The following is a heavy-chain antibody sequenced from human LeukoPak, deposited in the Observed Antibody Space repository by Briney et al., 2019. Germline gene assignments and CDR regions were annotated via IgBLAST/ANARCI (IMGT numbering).Heavy chain of an antibody. CDR3: ANSRWYNAFDI. Sequence: PSETLSLTCTVSGGSISSYYWNWIRQPPGKGLEWIGYIYYSGSTNYNPSLKCRVTISVDTSKNQFSLKLSSVTAADTAVYYCANSRWYNAFDIWGQGTMVTVSS. CDR1: GGSISSYY. V-gene: IGHV4-59*03. J-gene: IGHJ3*02. D-gene: IGHD6-13*01. CDR2: IYYSGST.